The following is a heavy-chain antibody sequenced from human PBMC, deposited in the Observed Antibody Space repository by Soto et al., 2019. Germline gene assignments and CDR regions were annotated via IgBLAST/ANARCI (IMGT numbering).Heavy chain of an antibody. CDR2: ISASGDNT. Sequence: EVQLLESGGGFVQPGGSLRLSCAASGFTFSNYVMSWVRQAPGKGLAWVSAISASGDNTYYADSVKGRFALSRDNSKKTLYLQMTSLRVEDTAVYYCAKLYYRWQGGMDVWGQGTTVTVSS. CDR1: GFTFSNYV. V-gene: IGHV3-23*01. J-gene: IGHJ6*02. D-gene: IGHD3-16*01. CDR3: AKLYYRWQGGMDV.